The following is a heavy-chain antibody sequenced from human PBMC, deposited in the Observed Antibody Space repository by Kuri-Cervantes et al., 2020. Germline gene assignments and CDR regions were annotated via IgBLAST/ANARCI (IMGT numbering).Heavy chain of an antibody. D-gene: IGHD6-19*01. J-gene: IGHJ4*02. Sequence: GGSLRLSCAASGFTFSSYAMSWVRQAPGKRLDWVSTISGSGGSTYYADSVKGRFTISRDNSKNTLYLQMNSLRAEDTGVYYGAKSIAVAESGYWGQGTLVTVSS. CDR2: ISGSGGST. CDR3: AKSIAVAESGY. CDR1: GFTFSSYA. V-gene: IGHV3-23*01.